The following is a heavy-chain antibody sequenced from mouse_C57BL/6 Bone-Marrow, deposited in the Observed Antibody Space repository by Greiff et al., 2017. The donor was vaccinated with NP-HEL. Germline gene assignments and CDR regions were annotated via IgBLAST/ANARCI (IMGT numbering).Heavy chain of an antibody. CDR1: GYTFTTYP. CDR3: ARGGNYWYYFDY. J-gene: IGHJ2*01. Sequence: VQLHQSGAELVKPGASVKMSCKASGYTFTTYPLEWVKQNHGKSLEWIGNFHPYNDDTEYNEKFKNKATLTVEKSSSTVYLELSRLTSDDSSFYYCARGGNYWYYFDYWDQGTTLTVSS. D-gene: IGHD2-1*01. V-gene: IGHV1-47*01. CDR2: FHPYNDDT.